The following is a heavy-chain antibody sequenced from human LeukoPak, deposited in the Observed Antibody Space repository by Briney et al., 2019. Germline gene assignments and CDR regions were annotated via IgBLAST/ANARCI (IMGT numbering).Heavy chain of an antibody. CDR3: ATPGGVVPEGSFQH. D-gene: IGHD2-2*01. J-gene: IGHJ1*01. V-gene: IGHV3-30*03. CDR2: ISYDGSNK. Sequence: GGSLRLSCAASGFTFSSYGMHWVRQAPGKGLEWVAVISYDGSNKYYADSVKGRFTISRDNSKNTLYLQMNSLRAEDTAVYYCATPGGVVPEGSFQHWGQGTLVTVSS. CDR1: GFTFSSYG.